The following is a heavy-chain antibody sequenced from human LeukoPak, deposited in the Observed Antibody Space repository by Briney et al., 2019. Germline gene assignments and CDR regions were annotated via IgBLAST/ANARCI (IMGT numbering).Heavy chain of an antibody. CDR3: ATGLRGSY. D-gene: IGHD4-17*01. Sequence: GGSLRLSCAGSGFTFSSSWMSWVRQAPGKGLEWVANIKQDGSEKYYVDSVKGRFTISRDNAKNSLYLQMNSLRAEDTAVYYCATGLRGSYWGQGTLVTVSS. CDR1: GFTFSSSW. V-gene: IGHV3-7*01. J-gene: IGHJ4*02. CDR2: IKQDGSEK.